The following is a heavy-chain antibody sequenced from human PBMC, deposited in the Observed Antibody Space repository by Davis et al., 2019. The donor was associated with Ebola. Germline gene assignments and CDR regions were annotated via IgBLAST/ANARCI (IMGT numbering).Heavy chain of an antibody. CDR1: GFTFSTYA. CDR3: ARVGQVVPAASYYGMDV. V-gene: IGHV4-34*01. CDR2: INHSGST. D-gene: IGHD2-2*01. Sequence: GSLRLSCAASGFTFSTYAMSWVRQAPGKGLEWIGEINHSGSTNYNPSLKSRVTISVDTSKNQFSLKLSSVTAADTAVYYCARVGQVVPAASYYGMDVWGQGTTVTVSS. J-gene: IGHJ6*02.